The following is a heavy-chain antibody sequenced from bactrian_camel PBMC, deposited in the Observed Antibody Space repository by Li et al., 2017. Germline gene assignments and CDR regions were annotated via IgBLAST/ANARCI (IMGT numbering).Heavy chain of an antibody. D-gene: IGHD6*01. CDR3: VREHMAIVGIAIFGY. Sequence: HVQLVESGGGSVQAGGTLTLSCEASGDVIINYSTGWFRQAPGKEREGVARINTIGSTFYAHSVLGRFTISQDNDKNTVYLQMNGLKPEDTAVYYSVREHMAIVGIAIFGYWGQGTQVTVS. V-gene: IGHV3S53*01. J-gene: IGHJ6*01. CDR1: GDVIINYS. CDR2: INTIGST.